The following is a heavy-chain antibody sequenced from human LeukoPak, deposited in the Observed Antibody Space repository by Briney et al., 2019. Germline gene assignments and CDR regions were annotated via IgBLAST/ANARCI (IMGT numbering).Heavy chain of an antibody. Sequence: GASVKVSCKASGYTFSDYYLHWMRQAPGQGLEWLGWIDPNSGDTIYAQKFQGRVTMTRDTSISTAYMELSRLRSDDTAVYYCAREGFSRPVLRVPGFDPWGQGTLVTVSS. V-gene: IGHV1-2*02. CDR1: GYTFSDYY. CDR3: AREGFSRPVLRVPGFDP. CDR2: IDPNSGDT. D-gene: IGHD1-14*01. J-gene: IGHJ5*02.